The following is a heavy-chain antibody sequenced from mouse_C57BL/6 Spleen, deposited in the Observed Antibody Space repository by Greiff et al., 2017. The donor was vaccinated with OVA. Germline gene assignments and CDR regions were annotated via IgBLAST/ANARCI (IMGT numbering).Heavy chain of an antibody. CDR2: ISSGSSTI. J-gene: IGHJ4*01. D-gene: IGHD5-5*01. CDR3: ARLPYYYAMDY. CDR1: GFTFSDYG. V-gene: IGHV5-17*01. Sequence: EVTLMESGGGLVKPGGSLKLSCAASGFTFSDYGMHWVRQAPEKGLEWVAYISSGSSTIYYADTVKGRFTISRDNAKNTLFLQMTSLRSEDTAMYYCARLPYYYAMDYWGQGTSVTVSS.